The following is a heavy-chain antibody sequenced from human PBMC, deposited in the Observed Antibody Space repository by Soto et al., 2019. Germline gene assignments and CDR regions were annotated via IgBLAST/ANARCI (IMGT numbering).Heavy chain of an antibody. J-gene: IGHJ4*02. CDR2: INHSGST. CDR1: GGSFSGYY. V-gene: IGHV4-34*01. D-gene: IGHD3-3*01. CDR3: ARGRLDFWSGYLIYFDY. Sequence: PSETLSLTCAVYGGSFSGYYWSWIRQPPGKGLEWIGEINHSGSTNYNPSLKSRVTISVDTSKNQFSLKLSSVTAADTAVYYCARGRLDFWSGYLIYFDYWGQGTLVTVSS.